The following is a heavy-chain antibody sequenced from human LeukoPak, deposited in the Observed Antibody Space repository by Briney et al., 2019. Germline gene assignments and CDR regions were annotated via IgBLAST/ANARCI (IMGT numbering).Heavy chain of an antibody. CDR2: IYWNDET. V-gene: IGHV2-5*01. J-gene: IGHJ6*02. Sequence: SGPTLVNPTQTLTLTCTCSGISLTTDGWAVAWLRQPPGKALELLALIYWNDETRYTPSLKTRLTITKDPSKNQMVLTMTNIDPVDTAIYFCAHDKDHRMEVWGPGTTVTVSS. CDR1: GISLTTDGWA. CDR3: AHDKDHRMEV. D-gene: IGHD2-15*01.